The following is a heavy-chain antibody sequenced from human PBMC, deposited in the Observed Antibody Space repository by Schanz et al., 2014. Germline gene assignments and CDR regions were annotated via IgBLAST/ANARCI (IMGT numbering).Heavy chain of an antibody. CDR1: GFTVNTNY. V-gene: IGHV3-30*18. D-gene: IGHD3-10*01. Sequence: VQLVESGGGLIHPGGSLRLSCAVSGFTVNTNYMTWVRQAPGRGLEWVAVISYHGSERYYADSVKGRFTISRDNSKNTLYLQMNSLRGEDTATYFCAKDSIYRGPSRSCFGPWGQGILVTVSS. J-gene: IGHJ5*02. CDR2: ISYHGSER. CDR3: AKDSIYRGPSRSCFGP.